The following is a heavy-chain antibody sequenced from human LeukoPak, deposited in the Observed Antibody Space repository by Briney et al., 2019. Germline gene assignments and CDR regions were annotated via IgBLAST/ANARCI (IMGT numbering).Heavy chain of an antibody. J-gene: IGHJ4*02. CDR3: ARLRGDSTAVYDY. CDR1: GGSISGHY. CDR2: IYYTGAT. Sequence: SETLSLTCTVSGGSISGHYWSWIRQSPGKGLEWVAYIYYTGATNHNPSLKTRVTISVDTSKNQFSLRLSSVTAADTAVYYCARLRGDSTAVYDYWGQGTLVSVSS. D-gene: IGHD2-21*01. V-gene: IGHV4-59*11.